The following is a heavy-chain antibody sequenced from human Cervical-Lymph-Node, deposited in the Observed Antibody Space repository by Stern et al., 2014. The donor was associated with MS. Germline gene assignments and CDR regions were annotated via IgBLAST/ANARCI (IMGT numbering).Heavy chain of an antibody. J-gene: IGHJ4*02. D-gene: IGHD3-22*01. V-gene: IGHV1-3*01. CDR2: INAGNGNT. Sequence: VQLVESGAEVKKPGASVNVSCKASGYTFTSYAMHWVRQAPGQGLEWMGWINAGNGNTKYSQKFQGRVTITRDTSASTAYMELSSLRSEDTAVYYCARDHHYDSSGYHDYWGQGTLVTVSS. CDR3: ARDHHYDSSGYHDY. CDR1: GYTFTSYA.